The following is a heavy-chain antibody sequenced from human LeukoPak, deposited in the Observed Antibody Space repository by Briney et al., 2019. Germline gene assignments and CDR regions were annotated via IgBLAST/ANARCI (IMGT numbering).Heavy chain of an antibody. J-gene: IGHJ4*02. Sequence: GGSLRLSCAASGFTFEDYAMHWVRQVPGKGLEWVSSVSWNTGRIGYRDSVKGRFTISRDNAKNSLYLQMTSLRVEDTALYYCVKDRGLNSGHYDYWGQGTLVTVSS. V-gene: IGHV3-9*01. CDR2: VSWNTGRI. CDR3: VKDRGLNSGHYDY. CDR1: GFTFEDYA. D-gene: IGHD1-26*01.